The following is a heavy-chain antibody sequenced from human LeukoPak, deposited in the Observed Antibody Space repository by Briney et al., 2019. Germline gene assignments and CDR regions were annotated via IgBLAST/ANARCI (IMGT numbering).Heavy chain of an antibody. D-gene: IGHD2-15*01. CDR1: GFTFTTYT. V-gene: IGHV3-23*01. Sequence: PGGSLRLSCVASGFTFTTYTMTWVRQAPGKGLECVSTINNNGGDTYYADSVKGRFTISRDNSKSTLYLQMDSLRAEDTAVYYCAKDRAGTPWADWGQGTLVTVSS. CDR2: INNNGGDT. CDR3: AKDRAGTPWAD. J-gene: IGHJ4*02.